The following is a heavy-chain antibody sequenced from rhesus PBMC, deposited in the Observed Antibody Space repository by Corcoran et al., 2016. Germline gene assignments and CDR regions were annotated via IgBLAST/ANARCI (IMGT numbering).Heavy chain of an antibody. V-gene: IGHV4-80*01. CDR1: GASISSNW. J-gene: IGHJ6*01. CDR3: ARDTVGTVHTYGLDS. Sequence: QVQLQESGPGLVKPSETLSLTCTVSGASISSNWWSWIRQPPGKGLEWIGEINGNNARATYNPSLKLRVTISNDASKNQFSLKLSSVTAADTAVYYCARDTVGTVHTYGLDSWGQGVVVTVSS. D-gene: IGHD5-24*01. CDR2: INGNNARA.